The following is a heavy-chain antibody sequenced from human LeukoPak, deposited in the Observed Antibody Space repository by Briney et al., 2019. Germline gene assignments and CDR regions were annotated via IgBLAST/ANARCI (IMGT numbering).Heavy chain of an antibody. J-gene: IGHJ4*02. CDR3: ARDGDSYSSSYSPPFDY. V-gene: IGHV1-2*06. D-gene: IGHD6-13*01. Sequence: GASVKVSCKASGYTFTGYYMHWVRQAPGQGLERMGRINPNSGGTNYAQKFQGRVTMTRDTSISTAYMELSRLRSDDTAVYYCARDGDSYSSSYSPPFDYWGQGTLVTVSS. CDR1: GYTFTGYY. CDR2: INPNSGGT.